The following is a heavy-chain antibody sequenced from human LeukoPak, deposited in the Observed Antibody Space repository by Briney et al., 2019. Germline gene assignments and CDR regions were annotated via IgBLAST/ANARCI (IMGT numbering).Heavy chain of an antibody. CDR1: GFTFSSYG. Sequence: GGSLRLSCAASGFTFSSYGMHWVRQAPGKGLEWVAFIRYDGSNKYYADSVKGRFTISRDNSENTRYLQMNSLRAEDTAVYYCAKDLLYCSGGSCYFVRQYYFDYWGQGTLVTVSS. V-gene: IGHV3-30*02. J-gene: IGHJ4*02. CDR3: AKDLLYCSGGSCYFVRQYYFDY. D-gene: IGHD2-15*01. CDR2: IRYDGSNK.